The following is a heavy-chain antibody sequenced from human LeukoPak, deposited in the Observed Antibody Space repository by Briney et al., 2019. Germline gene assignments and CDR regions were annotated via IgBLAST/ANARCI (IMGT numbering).Heavy chain of an antibody. J-gene: IGHJ6*03. CDR2: MNPNSGNT. CDR1: GYTFTSYD. CDR3: ARAARIEYYYYYMDV. D-gene: IGHD3-3*02. Sequence: ASVKVSCKASGYTFTSYDINWVRQATGQGLEWMGWMNPNSGNTGYAQKFQGRVTMTRNTSISTAYMELSSLRSEDTAVYYCARAARIEYYYYYMDVWGKGTTVTVSS. V-gene: IGHV1-8*01.